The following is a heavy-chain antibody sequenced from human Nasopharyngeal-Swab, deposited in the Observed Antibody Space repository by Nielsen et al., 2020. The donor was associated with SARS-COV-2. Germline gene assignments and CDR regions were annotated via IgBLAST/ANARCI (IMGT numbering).Heavy chain of an antibody. CDR2: ISSSSSYI. V-gene: IGHV3-21*01. CDR1: GFTFSSYW. D-gene: IGHD4-17*01. CDR3: ARADVDVYGDYSMGLDY. J-gene: IGHJ4*02. Sequence: GGSLRLSCAASGFTFSSYWMSWVRQAPGKGLEWVSSISSSSSYIYYADSVKGRFTISRDNAKNSLYLQMNSLRAEDTAVYYCARADVDVYGDYSMGLDYWGQGTLVTVSS.